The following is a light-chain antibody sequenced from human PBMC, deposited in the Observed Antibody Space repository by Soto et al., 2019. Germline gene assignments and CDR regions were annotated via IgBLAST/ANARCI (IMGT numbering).Light chain of an antibody. V-gene: IGKV1-5*03. J-gene: IGKJ3*01. CDR2: KAS. CDR3: QQYNSYPFT. Sequence: DIQMTQSPSTLSASVGDRVTITCRASQSISSWLAWYQQKPGKAPKVLIYKASSLEGGVPSRFSGSGSGTEFTLTISSLQPDDFATYYCQQYNSYPFTFGPGTKVDIK. CDR1: QSISSW.